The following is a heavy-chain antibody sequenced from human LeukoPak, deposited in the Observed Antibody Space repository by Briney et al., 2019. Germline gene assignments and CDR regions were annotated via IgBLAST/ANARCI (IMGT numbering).Heavy chain of an antibody. CDR1: GGSISSYY. D-gene: IGHD5-24*01. V-gene: IGHV4-34*01. Sequence: SETLSLTCTVSGGSISSYYWSWIRQPPGKGLEWIGEINHSGSTYYNPSLKSRVTISVDTSKNQFSLKLSSVTAADTAVYYCARHDVEMATIIDYWGQGTLVTVSS. CDR2: INHSGST. CDR3: ARHDVEMATIIDY. J-gene: IGHJ4*02.